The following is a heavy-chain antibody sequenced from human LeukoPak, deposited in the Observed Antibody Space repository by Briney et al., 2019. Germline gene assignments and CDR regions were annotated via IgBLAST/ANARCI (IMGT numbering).Heavy chain of an antibody. D-gene: IGHD6-13*01. Sequence: SETLSLTCTVSGASITSYYWSWIRQPPGEGLEWIGYVFYTGNTNYNPSLKSRVTISLDTSKNQFSLKLNSVTAADTAVYYCARDRSVAADATVYFYGMAVWGKGTTVTVSS. V-gene: IGHV4-59*01. CDR2: VFYTGNT. CDR1: GASITSYY. J-gene: IGHJ6*04. CDR3: ARDRSVAADATVYFYGMAV.